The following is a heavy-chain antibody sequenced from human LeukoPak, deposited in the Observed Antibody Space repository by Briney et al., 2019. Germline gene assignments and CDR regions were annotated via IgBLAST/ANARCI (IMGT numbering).Heavy chain of an antibody. V-gene: IGHV3-49*04. Sequence: GGSLRLSCAASGFTFSTYAMNWVRQAPGKGLDWIGFITNKDSGGTTQYAASVKGGFTISRDDSKSIAYLQMNTLKREDTAVYYCSRGSLDFGGQGTLVTVSS. CDR1: GFTFSTYA. D-gene: IGHD1-26*01. CDR2: ITNKDSGGTT. J-gene: IGHJ4*02. CDR3: SRGSLDF.